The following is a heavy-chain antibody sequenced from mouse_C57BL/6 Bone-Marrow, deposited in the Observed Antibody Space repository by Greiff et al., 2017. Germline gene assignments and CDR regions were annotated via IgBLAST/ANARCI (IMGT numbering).Heavy chain of an antibody. CDR3: ASRGLRYAMDY. CDR2: INPNNGGT. D-gene: IGHD2-2*01. V-gene: IGHV1-26*01. CDR1: GYTFTDYY. Sequence: EVQLQQSGPELVKPGASVKISCKASGYTFTDYYMNWVKQSPGKSLEWIGDINPNNGGTSYNQKFKGKATLTVDKSSSTAYMELRSLTSEDSAVYYCASRGLRYAMDYEGQGTSVTVSS. J-gene: IGHJ4*01.